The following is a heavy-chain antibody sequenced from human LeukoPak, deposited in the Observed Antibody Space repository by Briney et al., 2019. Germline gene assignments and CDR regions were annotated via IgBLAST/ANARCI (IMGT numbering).Heavy chain of an antibody. V-gene: IGHV3-30*18. J-gene: IGHJ4*02. CDR1: GFTFRTYG. D-gene: IGHD2-15*01. CDR2: ISYDGSNK. CDR3: AKPDTETDIVVVVAAPPPFDY. Sequence: PGGSLRLSCAASGFTFRTYGMHWARQAPGKGLEWVAVISYDGSNKYYADSVKGRFTISRDNSKNTLYLQMNSLRAEDTAVYYCAKPDTETDIVVVVAAPPPFDYWGQGTLVTVSS.